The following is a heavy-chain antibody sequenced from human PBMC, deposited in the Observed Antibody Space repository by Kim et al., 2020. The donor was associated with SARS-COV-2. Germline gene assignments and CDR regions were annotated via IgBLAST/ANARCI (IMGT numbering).Heavy chain of an antibody. V-gene: IGHV3-23*01. CDR3: AILDTAKWDYSNGMDV. CDR1: GFTFSSYA. J-gene: IGHJ6*02. Sequence: GGSLRLSCAASGFTFSSYAISWVRQAPGKGLEWVSSLSGSGGRTYYADSVKGRFTISRDNSKNTLYLQMNSLRADDTAVYYCAILDTAKWDYSNGMDVWGQGPPVTVSS. D-gene: IGHD1-26*01. CDR2: LSGSGGRT.